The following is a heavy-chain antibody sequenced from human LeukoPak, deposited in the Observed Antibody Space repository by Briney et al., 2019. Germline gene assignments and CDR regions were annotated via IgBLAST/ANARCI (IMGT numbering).Heavy chain of an antibody. V-gene: IGHV3-30*18. D-gene: IGHD6-19*01. CDR1: GFTFSSYG. CDR3: AKAPYSSGWYSDY. Sequence: GGSLRLSCAASGFTFSSYGMHWVRQAPGKGLEWVAVISYDGSNKYYADSVKGRFTISRDNSKNTLYLQMNSLRAEDTAVYYCAKAPYSSGWYSDYWGQGTLVTASS. CDR2: ISYDGSNK. J-gene: IGHJ4*02.